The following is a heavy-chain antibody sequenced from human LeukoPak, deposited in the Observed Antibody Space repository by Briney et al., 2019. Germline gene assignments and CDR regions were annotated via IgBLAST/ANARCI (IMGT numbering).Heavy chain of an antibody. J-gene: IGHJ4*02. CDR2: IYYSGST. Sequence: RPSETLSLTCTVSGGSISSYYWSWIRQPPGKGLEWIGYIYYSGSTNYNPSLKSRVTISVDTYQNQFSLTLSSVTAAATAVYSWARTGLHIAALPVFWGQGTLVTVSS. V-gene: IGHV4-59*01. CDR3: ARTGLHIAALPVF. D-gene: IGHD6-13*01. CDR1: GGSISSYY.